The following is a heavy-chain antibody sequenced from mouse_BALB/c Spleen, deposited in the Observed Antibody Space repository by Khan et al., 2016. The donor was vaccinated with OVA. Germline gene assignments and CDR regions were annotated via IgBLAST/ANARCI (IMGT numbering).Heavy chain of an antibody. D-gene: IGHD2-3*01. CDR3: ERDGSRYSYAIGY. J-gene: IGHJ4*01. Sequence: EVQLQESGPGLVKPSQSLSLTCTVTGYSITSDYARNWIRQFPGNKLEWMGYISSSGSTNYNPALKSRISITRDTSKNQFFLQLNSVTTEDTATVYCERDGSRYSYAIGYWGQGTSVTVAS. CDR1: GYSITSDYA. V-gene: IGHV3-2*02. CDR2: ISSSGST.